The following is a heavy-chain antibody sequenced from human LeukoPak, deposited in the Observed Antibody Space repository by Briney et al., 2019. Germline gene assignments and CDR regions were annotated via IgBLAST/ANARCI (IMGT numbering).Heavy chain of an antibody. D-gene: IGHD3-16*01. J-gene: IGHJ4*02. CDR3: ARGRYGWLPFDY. CDR2: IYY. Sequence: SETLSLTCTVSGGSISSYYWNWIRQPPGKGLEWIGYIYYNSSLKSRVTISVDTSKNQFTLKLSSVTAADTAVYYCARGRYGWLPFDYWGQGTLVTVSS. V-gene: IGHV4-59*01. CDR1: GGSISSYY.